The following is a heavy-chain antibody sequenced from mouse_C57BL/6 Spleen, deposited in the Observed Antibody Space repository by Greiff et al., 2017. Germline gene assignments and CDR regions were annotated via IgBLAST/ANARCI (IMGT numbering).Heavy chain of an antibody. J-gene: IGHJ4*01. Sequence: VMLVESGAELARPGASVKLSCKASGYTFTSYGISWVKQRTGQGLEWIGEIYPRSGNTYYNEKFKGKATLTADKSSSTAYMELRSLTSEDSAVYFCARSGYDYDDYAMDYWGQGTSVTVSS. CDR1: GYTFTSYG. V-gene: IGHV1-81*01. CDR3: ARSGYDYDDYAMDY. CDR2: IYPRSGNT. D-gene: IGHD2-4*01.